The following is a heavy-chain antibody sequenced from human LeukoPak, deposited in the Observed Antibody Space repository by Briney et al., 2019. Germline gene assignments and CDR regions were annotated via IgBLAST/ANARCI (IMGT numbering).Heavy chain of an antibody. Sequence: GGSLRLSCAASGFTFSDYYMSWIRQAPGKGLEWVSYISSSGNTIYYADSVKGRFTISRDNAKNSLYLQMNSLRAEDTAVYYCARDLWGVRGVIPIRANDYWGQGTLVTVSS. CDR3: ARDLWGVRGVIPIRANDY. CDR1: GFTFSDYY. D-gene: IGHD3-10*01. J-gene: IGHJ4*02. V-gene: IGHV3-11*01. CDR2: ISSSGNTI.